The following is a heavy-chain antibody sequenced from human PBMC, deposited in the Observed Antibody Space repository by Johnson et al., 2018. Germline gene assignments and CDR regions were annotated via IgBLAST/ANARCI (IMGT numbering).Heavy chain of an antibody. Sequence: EVQLVEXGXGLXQPGGSXXXXCAASXFTXSSYWRSXVRXAPGKGQEWXVXXXXXXXXXXXXXXXXXXXXXTRDNATNSLFQQMNSLGAEDTAVYYCARNREYKSGPYDYYNYMDVGGKGTTXTVYS. CDR1: XFTXSSYW. CDR2: XXXXXXXX. V-gene: IGHV3-7*01. J-gene: IGHJ6*03. CDR3: ARNREYKSGPYDYYNYMDV. D-gene: IGHD5-18*01.